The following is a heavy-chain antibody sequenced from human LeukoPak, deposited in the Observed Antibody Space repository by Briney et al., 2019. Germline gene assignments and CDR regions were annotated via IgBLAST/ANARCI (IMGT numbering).Heavy chain of an antibody. V-gene: IGHV3-23*01. CDR1: GFTFSSYA. D-gene: IGHD3-22*01. CDR2: ISGSGGST. J-gene: IGHJ4*02. Sequence: GGSLRLSCAASGFTFSSYAMSWVRQAPGKGLEWVSAISGSGGSTYYADSVKGRFTISRDKAKNSLYLQMNSLRDEDTAVYYCASRSGYYYWGQGTLVTVSS. CDR3: ASRSGYYY.